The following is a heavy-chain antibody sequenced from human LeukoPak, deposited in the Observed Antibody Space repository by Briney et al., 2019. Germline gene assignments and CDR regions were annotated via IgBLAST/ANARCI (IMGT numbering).Heavy chain of an antibody. Sequence: PETLSLTCTVSGGSISSYYWSWIRQPPGKGLEWIGYIYYSGSTNYNPSLKSRVTISVDTSKNQFSLKLSSVTAADTAVYYCARVQQPGLYCYMDVWGKGTTVTVSS. CDR2: IYYSGST. CDR3: ARVQQPGLYCYMDV. D-gene: IGHD6-13*01. V-gene: IGHV4-59*01. CDR1: GGSISSYY. J-gene: IGHJ6*03.